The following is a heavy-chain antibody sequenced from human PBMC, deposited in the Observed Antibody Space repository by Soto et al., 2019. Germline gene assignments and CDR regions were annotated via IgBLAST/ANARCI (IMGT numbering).Heavy chain of an antibody. J-gene: IGHJ6*02. CDR1: GFTFDDYA. CDR3: AKDTRYCTNSVCYWRRSGMDV. CDR2: VSWNSGSI. D-gene: IGHD2-8*01. V-gene: IGHV3-9*01. Sequence: EVQLVESGGGLVQPGRSLRLSCAASGFTFDDYAMHWVRQAPGKGLEWVSGVSWNSGSIGYADSVKGRVNISRDNAKNALYLQMNRLRAEETALYYCAKDTRYCTNSVCYWRRSGMDVWGQGTTVTVSS.